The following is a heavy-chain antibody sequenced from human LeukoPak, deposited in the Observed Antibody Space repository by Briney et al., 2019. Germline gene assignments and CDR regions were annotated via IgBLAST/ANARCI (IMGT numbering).Heavy chain of an antibody. J-gene: IGHJ3*02. CDR2: ISYDGRDK. CDR3: AREVGYGDYILGAFDI. CDR1: GFTFSSYG. D-gene: IGHD4-17*01. Sequence: GGSLRLSCAASGFTFSSYGMQWVRQAPGKGLEWVAIISYDGRDKFYEDSVKGRFTISRDNSKNTLYLQMNNLRAEDTAVYYCAREVGYGDYILGAFDIWGQGTMVTVSS. V-gene: IGHV3-30*03.